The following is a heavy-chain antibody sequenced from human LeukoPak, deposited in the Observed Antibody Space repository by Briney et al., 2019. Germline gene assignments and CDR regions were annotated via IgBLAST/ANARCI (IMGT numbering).Heavy chain of an antibody. J-gene: IGHJ2*01. Sequence: SETLSLTCTVSGGSISGHHWSWIRQPPGKGLEWIGYIFYDDGGTEYNPSLESRVTISVDTSKNQFPLHLNSVTAAGTAIYYCARDAAARSNLWGRGTLVTVAS. CDR1: GGSISGHH. CDR2: IFYDDGGT. CDR3: ARDAAARSNL. V-gene: IGHV4-59*11. D-gene: IGHD6-25*01.